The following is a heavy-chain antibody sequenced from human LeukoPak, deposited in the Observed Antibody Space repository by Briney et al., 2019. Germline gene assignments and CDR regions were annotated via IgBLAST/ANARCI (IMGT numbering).Heavy chain of an antibody. CDR2: IYYSGST. V-gene: IGHV4-59*01. CDR1: GGSISSYY. Sequence: PSETLSLTCTVSGGSISSYYWSWIRQPPGKGLEWIGYIYYSGSTNYNPSLKSRVTISVDTSKNQFSLKLSSVTAAVTAVYYCARGAQYSSSWGTRNWFDPWGQGTLVTVSS. CDR3: ARGAQYSSSWGTRNWFDP. J-gene: IGHJ5*02. D-gene: IGHD6-6*01.